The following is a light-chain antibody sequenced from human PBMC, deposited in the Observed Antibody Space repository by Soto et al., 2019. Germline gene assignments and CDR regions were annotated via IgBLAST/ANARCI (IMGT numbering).Light chain of an antibody. CDR3: TSFSSSTSLYV. V-gene: IGLV2-14*01. J-gene: IGLJ1*01. CDR1: SSDVGGYNY. Sequence: QSVLTQPTSVSGSPGQSITISCTGTSSDVGGYNYVSWYQQHPGKAPKLMIYQVTIRPSGISNRFSGSKSGNTASLTISGLQAEDEADYYCTSFSSSTSLYVFGTGTKVTVL. CDR2: QVT.